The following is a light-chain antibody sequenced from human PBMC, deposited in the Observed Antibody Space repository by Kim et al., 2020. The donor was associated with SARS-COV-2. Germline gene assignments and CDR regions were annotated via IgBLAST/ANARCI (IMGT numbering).Light chain of an antibody. J-gene: IGLJ1*01. CDR1: SSNIGSNT. CDR3: AAWDDSLNGYV. CDR2: SNN. V-gene: IGLV1-44*01. Sequence: ELTQPPSASWTPGQRVTISCSGSSSNIGSNTVNWYQQLPGTAPKLLIYSNNQRPSGVPDRFSGSKSGTSASLAISGLQYEDEADYYCAAWDDSLNGYVFGTGTKVTVL.